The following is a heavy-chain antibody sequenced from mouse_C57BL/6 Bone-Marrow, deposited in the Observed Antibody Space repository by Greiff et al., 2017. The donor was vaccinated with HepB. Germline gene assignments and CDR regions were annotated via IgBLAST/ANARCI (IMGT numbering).Heavy chain of an antibody. CDR3: APWFAY. Sequence: EVQLVESGPVLVKPGASVKMSCKASGYTFTDYYMNWVKQSHGKCLEWIGGINPYNGGTNYNQKFKGKATLTVDKSSSTAYMELNSLTSEDSAVYYCAPWFAYWGQGTLVTVSA. CDR1: GYTFTDYY. J-gene: IGHJ3*01. CDR2: INPYNGGT. V-gene: IGHV1-19*01.